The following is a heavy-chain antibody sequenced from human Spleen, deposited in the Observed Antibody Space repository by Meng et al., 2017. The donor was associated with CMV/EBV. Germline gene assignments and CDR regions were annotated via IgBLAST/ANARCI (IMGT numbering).Heavy chain of an antibody. CDR3: ARGGSSGWYYYYGVDV. V-gene: IGHV1-46*01. CDR2: INPSSGDI. Sequence: ASVKVSCKASGYIFTTYFIHWVRQAPGQGLEWMGMINPSSGDICYGRGFHGRVTLTRDTSTSTVYMELRSLTSDDTAVYFCARGGSSGWYYYYGVDVWGQGTTVTVSS. CDR1: GYIFTTYF. J-gene: IGHJ6*02. D-gene: IGHD6-19*01.